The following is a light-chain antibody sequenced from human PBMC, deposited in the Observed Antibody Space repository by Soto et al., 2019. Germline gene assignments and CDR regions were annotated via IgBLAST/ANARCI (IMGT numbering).Light chain of an antibody. CDR2: DAA. J-gene: IGKJ1*01. CDR3: QHYKSYPWT. V-gene: IGKV1-5*01. Sequence: DIQMTQSPSTLSAPVGDRVAITCRTSQSINTWLAWYQMRPGKPPKVLIYDAASLESGVPSRFRGSGSGTEFTLTISSLQPDDFATYYCQHYKSYPWTFGQGTKVEI. CDR1: QSINTW.